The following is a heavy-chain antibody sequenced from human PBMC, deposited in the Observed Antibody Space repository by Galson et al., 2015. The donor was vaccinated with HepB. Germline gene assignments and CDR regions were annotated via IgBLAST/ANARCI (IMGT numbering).Heavy chain of an antibody. Sequence: SLRHSCAASGFTLTDYYQSWIRQAPGKGLEWVSSITGSGSKNLLYADSVKGRFTISRDNGKNSLYLQMTSLRAEDTAVYYCARATLGWFDPWGQGTLVTVSS. D-gene: IGHD2/OR15-2a*01. J-gene: IGHJ5*02. CDR1: GFTLTDYY. CDR3: ARATLGWFDP. CDR2: ITGSGSKNL. V-gene: IGHV3-11*01.